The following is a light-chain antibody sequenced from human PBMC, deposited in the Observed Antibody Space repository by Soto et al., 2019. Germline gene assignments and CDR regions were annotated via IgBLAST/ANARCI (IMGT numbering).Light chain of an antibody. Sequence: QSALTQPASVSGSPGQSITISCTGTSSDVGGYDYVSWYQQYAGKAPKLTIYNVRNRPSGVYNRFSGSKSGNTASLTISGLRPEDAADYFCSSYTNSGTVLFGGGTKLTVL. CDR3: SSYTNSGTVL. CDR2: NVR. J-gene: IGLJ2*01. V-gene: IGLV2-14*01. CDR1: SSDVGGYDY.